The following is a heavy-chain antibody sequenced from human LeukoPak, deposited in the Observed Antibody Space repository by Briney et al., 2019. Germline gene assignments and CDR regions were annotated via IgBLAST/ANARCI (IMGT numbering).Heavy chain of an antibody. D-gene: IGHD5-12*01. CDR3: ASSQWLASYYYYGMDV. CDR2: IYTSGST. Sequence: SETLSLTCTVSGGFISSYYWSWIRQPAGKGLEWIGRIYTSGSTNYNPSLKSRVTMSVDTSKNQFSLKLSSVTAADTAVYYCASSQWLASYYYYGMDVWGQGTTVTVSS. J-gene: IGHJ6*02. CDR1: GGFISSYY. V-gene: IGHV4-4*07.